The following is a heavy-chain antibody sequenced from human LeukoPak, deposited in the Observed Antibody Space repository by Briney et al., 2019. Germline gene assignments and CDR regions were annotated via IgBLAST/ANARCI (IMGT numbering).Heavy chain of an antibody. J-gene: IGHJ6*02. D-gene: IGHD6-19*01. Sequence: SETLSLTCTVSGGSISSYYWSWIRQPPGKGLEWIGYIYYSGSTNYNPSLKSRVTVSVDTSKNQFSLKLSSVTAADTAVYYCARGPPVDSSGWAENGEGYYYYGMDVWGQGTTVTVSS. CDR3: ARGPPVDSSGWAENGEGYYYYGMDV. V-gene: IGHV4-59*01. CDR1: GGSISSYY. CDR2: IYYSGST.